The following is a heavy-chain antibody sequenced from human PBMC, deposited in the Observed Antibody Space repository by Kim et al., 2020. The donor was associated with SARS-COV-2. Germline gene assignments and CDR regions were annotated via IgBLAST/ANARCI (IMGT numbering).Heavy chain of an antibody. CDR2: IYPGDSDT. J-gene: IGHJ5*02. D-gene: IGHD3-22*01. CDR3: ARWGDYDSIGYYSLYVNH. CDR1: GYSFTSYW. Sequence: GESLKISCKGSGYSFTSYWIGWVRQMPGKGLEWMGIIYPGDSDTRYSPSFQGQVTISADKSISTAYLQWSSLKASDTAMYYCARWGDYDSIGYYSLYVNHWGQGTLVTVSS. V-gene: IGHV5-51*01.